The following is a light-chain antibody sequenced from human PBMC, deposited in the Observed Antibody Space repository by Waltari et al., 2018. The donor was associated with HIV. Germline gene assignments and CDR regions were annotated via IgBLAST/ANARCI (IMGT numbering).Light chain of an antibody. Sequence: QSALTQHPPAPGFLGQPATISCTGPSRDIGASDFCSWFQQHPHSAPKLLLYEVTRRPASVSDRFSGSRSGNTAFLTVAGLQPDDEATYFCSSYGDSLKVLFGGGTNVTVL. CDR3: SSYGDSLKVL. V-gene: IGLV2-8*01. CDR2: EVT. CDR1: SRDIGASDF. J-gene: IGLJ2*01.